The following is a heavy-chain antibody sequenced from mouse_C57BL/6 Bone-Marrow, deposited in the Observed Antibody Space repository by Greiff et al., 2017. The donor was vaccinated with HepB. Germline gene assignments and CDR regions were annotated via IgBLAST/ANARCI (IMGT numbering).Heavy chain of an antibody. J-gene: IGHJ4*01. CDR1: GYTFTSYW. D-gene: IGHD3-2*02. V-gene: IGHV1-55*01. CDR3: ARGSGYRYAMDY. CDR2: IYPGSGST. Sequence: VQLQQPGAELVKPGASVKMSCKASGYTFTSYWITWVKQRPGQGLEWIGDIYPGSGSTNYNEKFTSKATLTVDTSSSTAYMQLSSLTSEDSAVYYCARGSGYRYAMDYWGQGTSVTVSS.